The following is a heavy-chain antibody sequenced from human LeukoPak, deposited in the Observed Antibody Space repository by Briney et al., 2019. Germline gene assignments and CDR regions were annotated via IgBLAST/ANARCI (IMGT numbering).Heavy chain of an antibody. D-gene: IGHD3-10*01. CDR2: IYYSGST. CDR1: GGSISSSSYY. J-gene: IGHJ4*02. CDR3: ARDWRRNYYGSGSYLHFDY. Sequence: SETLSLTCTVSGGSISSSSYYWGWIRQPPGKGLEWSGSIYYSGSTNYNPSLKRLVTISVDTSKNPFSLKLSSVPAADTAAYYCARDWRRNYYGSGSYLHFDYWGQGTLVTVSS. V-gene: IGHV4-39*07.